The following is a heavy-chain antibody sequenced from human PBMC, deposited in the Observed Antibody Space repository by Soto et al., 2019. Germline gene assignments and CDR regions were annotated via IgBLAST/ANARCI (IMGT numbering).Heavy chain of an antibody. CDR1: GGSFSGYY. Sequence: PSETLSLTCAVYGGSFSGYYWSWIRQPPGKGLEWIGEINHSGSTNYNPSLKSRVTISVDTSKNQFSLKLSSVTAADTAVYYCARVRRYCSGGSCSPFAFDIWGQGTMVTVSS. J-gene: IGHJ3*02. V-gene: IGHV4-34*01. CDR2: INHSGST. CDR3: ARVRRYCSGGSCSPFAFDI. D-gene: IGHD2-15*01.